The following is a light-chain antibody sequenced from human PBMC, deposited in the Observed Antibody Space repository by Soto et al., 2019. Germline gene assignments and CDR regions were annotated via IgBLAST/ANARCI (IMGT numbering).Light chain of an antibody. CDR2: DVT. CDR1: SSDVGGYNY. J-gene: IGLJ3*02. Sequence: QSVLTQPASVSGSPGQSITISCTGTSSDVGGYNYVSWYQQYPGKAPKLMIYDVTDRPSGVSNRFSGSKSGNTASLTISGLQPEDEADYYCSSYTSDSTHWVFGGGTKVTVL. CDR3: SSYTSDSTHWV. V-gene: IGLV2-14*01.